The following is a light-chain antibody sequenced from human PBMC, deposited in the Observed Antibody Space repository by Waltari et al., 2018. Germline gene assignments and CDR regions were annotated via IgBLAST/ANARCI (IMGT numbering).Light chain of an antibody. CDR3: LQYNSYSLT. CDR2: DAS. CDR1: QSISSW. Sequence: DIQMTQSPSTLSASVGDRVTITCRASQSISSWLAWDQQKPGKAPKLLIYDASSLESGVPSRFSGSGSGTEFTLTISSLQPDDFATYYCLQYNSYSLTFGGGTKVEIK. J-gene: IGKJ4*01. V-gene: IGKV1-5*01.